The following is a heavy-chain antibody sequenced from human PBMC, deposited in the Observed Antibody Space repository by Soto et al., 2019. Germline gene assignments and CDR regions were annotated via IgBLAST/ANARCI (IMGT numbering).Heavy chain of an antibody. V-gene: IGHV3-30*03. J-gene: IGHJ3*02. CDR2: ISYDGNNK. CDR1: GFTFSSYG. CDR3: ATHSSSSITNAFDI. D-gene: IGHD6-6*01. Sequence: PGGSLRLSCAASGFTFSSYGMHWVRQAPGKGLEWVAVISYDGNNKYYADSVKGRFTISRDNSKNTLYLQMNSLRAEDTAVYYCATHSSSSITNAFDIWGQGTMVTVSS.